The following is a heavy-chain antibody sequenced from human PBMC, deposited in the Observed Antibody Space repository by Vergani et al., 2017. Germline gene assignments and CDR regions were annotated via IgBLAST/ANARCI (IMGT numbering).Heavy chain of an antibody. J-gene: IGHJ6*03. Sequence: QVQLQESGPGLVKPSETLSLTCTVSGGSISSYYWSWIRQPPGEGLEWIGDIYYSGSTNYNPSLKSRVTISVDTSKNQFSLKLSSVTAADTAVYYCARVVVVPAAIHYYYYYYMDVWGKGTTVTVSS. CDR3: ARVVVVPAAIHYYYYYYMDV. V-gene: IGHV4-59*01. CDR2: IYYSGST. D-gene: IGHD2-2*01. CDR1: GGSISSYY.